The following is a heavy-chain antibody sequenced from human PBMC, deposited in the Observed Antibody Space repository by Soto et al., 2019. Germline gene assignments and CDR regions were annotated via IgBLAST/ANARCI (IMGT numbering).Heavy chain of an antibody. CDR1: GFTFSSYV. D-gene: IGHD3-3*01. CDR2: IWYDGSNK. J-gene: IGHJ6*03. V-gene: IGHV3-33*01. CDR3: ARDFVSWPHTPLEWPLHMDV. Sequence: PGGSLRLSCAASGFTFSSYVMHWVRQAPGKGLEWVAVIWYDGSNKYYADSVKGRFTISRDNSRNTLYLQMNSLRAEDTAVYYCARDFVSWPHTPLEWPLHMDVWGKGTTVTVSS.